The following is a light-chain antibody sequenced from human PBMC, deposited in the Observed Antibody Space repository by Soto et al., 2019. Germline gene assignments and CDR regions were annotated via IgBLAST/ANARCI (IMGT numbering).Light chain of an antibody. Sequence: DIQVTQSPSSLSASVGDRVTITCRASQNIFTYLNWYQQRPGKAPNLLIYATSNLQSGVPSRFSGSGSGTDFTLTISSLQPEDFATYYCQHSYSSPTFGQGTKVVIK. CDR3: QHSYSSPT. CDR2: ATS. J-gene: IGKJ2*01. V-gene: IGKV1-39*01. CDR1: QNIFTY.